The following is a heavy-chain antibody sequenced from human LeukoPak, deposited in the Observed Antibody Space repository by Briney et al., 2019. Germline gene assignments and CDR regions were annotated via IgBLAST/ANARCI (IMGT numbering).Heavy chain of an antibody. Sequence: SETLSLTCTVSGGSVSSGSYYWSWIRQPPGKGLEWIGYIYYSGSTNYNPSLKSRVTISVDTSKNQFSLKLSSVTAADTAVYYCARGFRGYSGYDWYFDYWGQGILVTVSS. D-gene: IGHD5-12*01. V-gene: IGHV4-61*01. J-gene: IGHJ4*02. CDR2: IYYSGST. CDR3: ARGFRGYSGYDWYFDY. CDR1: GGSVSSGSYY.